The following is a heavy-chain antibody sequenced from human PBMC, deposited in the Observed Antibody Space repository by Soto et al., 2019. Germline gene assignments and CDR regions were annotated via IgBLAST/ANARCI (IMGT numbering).Heavy chain of an antibody. CDR1: GGSISSGGYY. V-gene: IGHV4-31*03. CDR2: IYYSGST. Sequence: QVQLQESGPGLVKPSQTLSLTCTVSGGSISSGGYYWSWIRQHPGKGLEWIGYIYYSGSTNYNPSLKSRVTISVDTSKNQFSLKLSSVTAADTAVYYCARVYYYDSSGYYFNGAFDIWGQGTMVTVSS. CDR3: ARVYYYDSSGYYFNGAFDI. J-gene: IGHJ3*02. D-gene: IGHD3-22*01.